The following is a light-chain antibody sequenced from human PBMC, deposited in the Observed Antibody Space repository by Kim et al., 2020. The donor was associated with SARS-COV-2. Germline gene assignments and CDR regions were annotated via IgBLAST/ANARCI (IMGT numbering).Light chain of an antibody. V-gene: IGLV3-19*01. CDR3: NSRDSNDNVV. J-gene: IGLJ2*01. Sequence: ELTQDPAVSVALGQTVRITCQGDSLRSYYATWYQQKPGQTPILVIYGKNNRPSGIPDRFSGSSSGNTASLTITGTQAGDEADYYCNSRDSNDNVVFGGGTQLTVL. CDR1: SLRSYY. CDR2: GKN.